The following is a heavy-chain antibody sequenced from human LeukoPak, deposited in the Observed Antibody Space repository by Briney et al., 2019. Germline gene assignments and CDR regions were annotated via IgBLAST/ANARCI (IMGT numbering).Heavy chain of an antibody. V-gene: IGHV3-7*01. CDR1: GFTFSSYW. J-gene: IGHJ6*02. CDR3: ARDHGGVGHTGPKRYSSSWYLGDYYYGMDV. Sequence: GGSLRLSCAASGFTFSSYWMSWVRQAPGKGLEWVANIKQDGSEKYYVDSVKGRFTISRDNAKNSLYLQMNSLRAEDTAVYYCARDHGGVGHTGPKRYSSSWYLGDYYYGMDVWGQGTTVTVSS. CDR2: IKQDGSEK. D-gene: IGHD6-13*01.